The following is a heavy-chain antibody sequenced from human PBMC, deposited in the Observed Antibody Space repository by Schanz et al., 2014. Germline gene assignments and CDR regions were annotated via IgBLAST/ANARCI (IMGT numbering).Heavy chain of an antibody. CDR3: VRDSFFAFDY. CDR2: VSRSTPDI. D-gene: IGHD3-3*01. Sequence: EVHLLDSGGGLVQPGGSLRLSCAASGFTFSSYAMSWVRQAPGKGLEWVSYVSRSTPDIYYADSVKGRFTMSRDYAKNSVFLQMNSLRAEDTAVYYCVRDSFFAFDYWGQGTLVTVSS. J-gene: IGHJ4*02. CDR1: GFTFSSYA. V-gene: IGHV3-48*01.